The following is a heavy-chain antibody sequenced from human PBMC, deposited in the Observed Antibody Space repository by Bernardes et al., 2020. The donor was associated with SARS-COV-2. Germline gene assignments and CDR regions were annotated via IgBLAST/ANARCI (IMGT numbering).Heavy chain of an antibody. Sequence: GGSLRLSCVASGFRFDDYAMHWVRQAPGKGLEWVSGISWNGSPKGYADSVKGRFTISRDNARNSLFLQMNSLRPEDTALYYCARDVEEVGVTLGSYFDHWGQGSLVTVSS. V-gene: IGHV3-9*01. CDR1: GFRFDDYA. D-gene: IGHD1-26*01. CDR2: ISWNGSPK. J-gene: IGHJ4*02. CDR3: ARDVEEVGVTLGSYFDH.